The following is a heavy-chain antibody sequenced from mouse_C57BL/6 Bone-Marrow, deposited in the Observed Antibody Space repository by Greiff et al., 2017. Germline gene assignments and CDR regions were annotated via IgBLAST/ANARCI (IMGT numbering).Heavy chain of an antibody. CDR2: ISSGGGYI. J-gene: IGHJ4*01. CDR1: GFTFTSYA. V-gene: IGHV5-9-1*02. Sequence: EVQLMESGEGLVKPGGSLKLSCAASGFTFTSYAMSWVRQTPEKRLEWVAYISSGGGYIYYADTVKGRFTISRDNARNTLYLQMSSLKSEDAAMYYCTRDRYYDMDYWGQGTSVTVSS. CDR3: TRDRYYDMDY.